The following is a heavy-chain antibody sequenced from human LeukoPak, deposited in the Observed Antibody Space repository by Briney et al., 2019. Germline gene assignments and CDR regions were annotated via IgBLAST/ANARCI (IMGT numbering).Heavy chain of an antibody. CDR1: GFTFSSYA. CDR2: ISGSGGST. V-gene: IGHV3-23*01. Sequence: GGSLRLSCAASGFTFSSYAMSWVRQAPGKGLEWVSAISGSGGSTYYADSAKGRFTISRDNSKNTLYLQMNSLRAEDTAVYYCAKLSPNVWFGELFFDYWGQGTLVTVSS. CDR3: AKLSPNVWFGELFFDY. D-gene: IGHD3-10*01. J-gene: IGHJ4*02.